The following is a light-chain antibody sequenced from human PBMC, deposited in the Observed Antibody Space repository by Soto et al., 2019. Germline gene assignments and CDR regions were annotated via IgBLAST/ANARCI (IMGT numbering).Light chain of an antibody. CDR2: GTS. J-gene: IGKJ4*01. CDR3: QYYGSSVT. CDR1: QSISNDH. V-gene: IGKV3-20*01. Sequence: EIVVTQSPGTQSLSPGERATLSCRASQSISNDHLAWYQQKPGQAPRLLIYGTSNRATGGIADRFSGSGSGTDFTLTISRLEPEDFAVYYCQYYGSSVTFAGGTKVEIK.